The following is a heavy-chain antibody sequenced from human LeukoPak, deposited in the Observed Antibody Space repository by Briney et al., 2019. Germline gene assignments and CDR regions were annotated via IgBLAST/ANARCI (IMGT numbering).Heavy chain of an antibody. D-gene: IGHD5-24*01. Sequence: PSETLSLTCTVSGGSISSYYWSWIRQPPGKGLEWIGYIYYSGSTNYNPSLKSRVTISVDTSKNQFSLKLSSVTAADTAVYYCARRDRDGYNYWGQGTLVTVSS. CDR1: GGSISSYY. CDR3: ARRDRDGYNY. V-gene: IGHV4-59*08. J-gene: IGHJ4*02. CDR2: IYYSGST.